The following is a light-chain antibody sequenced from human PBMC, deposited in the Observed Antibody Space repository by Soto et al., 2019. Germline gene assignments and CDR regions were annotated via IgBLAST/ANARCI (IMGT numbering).Light chain of an antibody. CDR1: QSISSY. J-gene: IGKJ3*01. Sequence: DIPMTQSPSSLSASVGDRVTITCRASQSISSYLNWYQQKPGKARKLLIYAASSLQSGVQSRFSGSGSGTDFTLTISSLQPEDFASYYCQQSYSTPRITFGPGTKVDIK. CDR3: QQSYSTPRIT. CDR2: AAS. V-gene: IGKV1-39*01.